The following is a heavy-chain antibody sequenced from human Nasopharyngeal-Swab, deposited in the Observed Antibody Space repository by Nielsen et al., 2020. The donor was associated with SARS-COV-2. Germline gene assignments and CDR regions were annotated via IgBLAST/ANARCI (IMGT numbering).Heavy chain of an antibody. CDR3: ARHYDFWSGYYNSHFYGMDV. CDR2: IKHDGRAK. V-gene: IGHV3-7*01. Sequence: LSLTCAASGFTFSSYWMTWVRQAPGKGLEWVANIKHDGRAKYYADSVKGRFTISRDNAKSSLHLQMNSLRAEDTAVYYCARHYDFWSGYYNSHFYGMDVWGQGTTVTVSS. CDR1: GFTFSSYW. D-gene: IGHD3-3*01. J-gene: IGHJ6*02.